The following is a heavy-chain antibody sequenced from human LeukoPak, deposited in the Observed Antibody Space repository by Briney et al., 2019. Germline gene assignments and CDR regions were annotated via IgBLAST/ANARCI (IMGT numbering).Heavy chain of an antibody. J-gene: IGHJ4*02. CDR3: ARGEGSCIDY. V-gene: IGHV1-2*02. CDR1: GYTFTDYY. D-gene: IGHD6-13*01. Sequence: ASVKVSCKASGYTFTDYYMHWVRQAPGQGLEWMVWINTDSGGTNYAQKFQGRVTMTIDTSISTAYLELTRLTSDDTAVYYCARGEGSCIDYWGQGTLVTVSS. CDR2: INTDSGGT.